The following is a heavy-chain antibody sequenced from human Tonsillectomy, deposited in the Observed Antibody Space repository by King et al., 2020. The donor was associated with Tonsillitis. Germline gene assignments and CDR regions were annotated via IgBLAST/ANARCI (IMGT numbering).Heavy chain of an antibody. CDR3: ARDYPYDQSPLDY. CDR1: GFTFSDYY. J-gene: IGHJ4*02. CDR2: ISNSNM. D-gene: IGHD2-2*01. V-gene: IGHV3-11*01. Sequence: VQLVQSGGGLVKPGGSLRLSCAASGFTFSDYYMSWIRQAPGKGLEWVSYISNSNMYYADSEKGRFTISRDNDKNSLYLQMNSLRAEDTAVYYCARDYPYDQSPLDYWGQGTLVTVSS.